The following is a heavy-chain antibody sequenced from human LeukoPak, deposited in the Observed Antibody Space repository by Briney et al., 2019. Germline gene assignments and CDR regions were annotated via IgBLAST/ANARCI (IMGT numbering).Heavy chain of an antibody. CDR2: ISAYNGNT. V-gene: IGHV1-18*01. CDR3: ARAGLERRKVVEYNWFDP. J-gene: IGHJ5*02. Sequence: GASVTVSCKASGYTFSSYGISWVRQAPGQGLEWMGWISAYNGNTNYAQNFQGRVIMTTDTSTSTAYMELRSLRSDDTAVYYCARAGLERRKVVEYNWFDPWGQGTLVIVSS. D-gene: IGHD1-1*01. CDR1: GYTFSSYG.